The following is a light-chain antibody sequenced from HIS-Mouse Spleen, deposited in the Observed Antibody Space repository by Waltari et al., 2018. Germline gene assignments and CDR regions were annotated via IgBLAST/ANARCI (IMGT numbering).Light chain of an antibody. J-gene: IGLJ2*01. CDR3: YSTDSSGNHRV. Sequence: SYELTQPPSVSVSPGQTARITCSGDALPKKYAYWYQQKSGQAPVLGIYEDSKRPSGIPERVSGSSSGTMATLTISGAQVEDEAYYYCYSTDSSGNHRVFGGGTKLTVL. V-gene: IGLV3-10*01. CDR2: EDS. CDR1: ALPKKY.